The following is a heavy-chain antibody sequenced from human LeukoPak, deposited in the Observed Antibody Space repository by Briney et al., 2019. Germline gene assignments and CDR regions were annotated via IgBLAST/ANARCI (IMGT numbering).Heavy chain of an antibody. CDR1: GFTFSNYW. V-gene: IGHV3-7*04. J-gene: IGHJ4*02. CDR3: ARDPYDSSWGLCYFDY. CDR2: IKQDGSEK. Sequence: GGSLRLSCAASGFTFSNYWMIWVRQAPGKGLEWVGNIKQDGSEKRYADSVRGRFSISRDNAKNSLYLQMNSLRAEDTAVYYCARDPYDSSWGLCYFDYWGQGNLVTVSS. D-gene: IGHD3-22*01.